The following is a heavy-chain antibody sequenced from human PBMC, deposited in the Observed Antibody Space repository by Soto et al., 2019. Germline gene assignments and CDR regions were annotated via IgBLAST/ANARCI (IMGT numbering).Heavy chain of an antibody. Sequence: GGSLRLSCAASGFTFSSYAMSWVRQAPGKGLEWVSTISGSGGGIYYADSVKGRFTISRDNSKNTLDLQMNSLRAEDTAVYYCAKRNLVVRPPFDYWGQGTLVTVST. CDR2: ISGSGGGI. CDR3: AKRNLVVRPPFDY. V-gene: IGHV3-23*01. D-gene: IGHD2-15*01. CDR1: GFTFSSYA. J-gene: IGHJ4*02.